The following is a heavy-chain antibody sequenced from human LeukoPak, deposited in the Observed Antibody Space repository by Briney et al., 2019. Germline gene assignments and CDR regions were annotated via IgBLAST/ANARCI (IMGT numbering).Heavy chain of an antibody. J-gene: IGHJ4*02. CDR2: INPSSGGT. CDR3: ARVDYSNHLVDY. CDR1: GYTFTGYY. D-gene: IGHD4-11*01. V-gene: IGHV1-2*02. Sequence: GASVKVSGKASGYTFTGYYMHWVRQAPGQGLEWMGWINPSSGGTNYAQKFQGRVTMTRDTSISTAYMELSRLRSDDTAVYYCARVDYSNHLVDYWGQGTLVTVSS.